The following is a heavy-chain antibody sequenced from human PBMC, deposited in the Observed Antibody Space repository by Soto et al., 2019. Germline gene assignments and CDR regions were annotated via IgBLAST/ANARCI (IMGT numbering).Heavy chain of an antibody. Sequence: GGSLRLSCAAAGFTFSSYSMNWVRQAPGQGLEWVSYISSSSSTIYYADSVKGRFTICRDNAKNSLYLQMNSLRDEDTAVYYCARDFTDPGGYYYGMDVWGQGTPVIVSS. CDR1: GFTFSSYS. J-gene: IGHJ6*02. V-gene: IGHV3-48*02. CDR3: ARDFTDPGGYYYGMDV. D-gene: IGHD2-15*01. CDR2: ISSSSSTI.